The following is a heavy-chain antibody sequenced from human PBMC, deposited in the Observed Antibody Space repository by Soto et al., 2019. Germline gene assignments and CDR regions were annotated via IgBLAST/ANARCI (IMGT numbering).Heavy chain of an antibody. CDR1: GFTFSSYW. CDR3: ARDLLPSSYYYGMDV. V-gene: IGHV3-7*01. D-gene: IGHD3-10*01. Sequence: SGGSLRLSCAASGFTFSSYWMSWVRQAPGKGLEWVANIKQDGSEKYYVDSVKGRFTISRDNAKNSLYLQMNSLRAEDTAVYYCARDLLPSSYYYGMDVWGQGTTVTVSS. CDR2: IKQDGSEK. J-gene: IGHJ6*02.